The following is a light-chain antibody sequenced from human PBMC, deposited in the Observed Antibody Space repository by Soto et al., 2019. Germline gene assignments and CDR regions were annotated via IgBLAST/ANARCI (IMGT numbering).Light chain of an antibody. V-gene: IGKV3-20*01. CDR2: GAS. CDR3: QQYGTSPIT. Sequence: EIVLTQSPGTLSLSPGERATLSCRASQSVSSSYLAWYQQKPGQPPRLLIYGASIRATGIPDRFSGSGSGTGFTLTITGLEPADFAVYYCQQYGTSPITFGQGTRLEIK. CDR1: QSVSSSY. J-gene: IGKJ5*01.